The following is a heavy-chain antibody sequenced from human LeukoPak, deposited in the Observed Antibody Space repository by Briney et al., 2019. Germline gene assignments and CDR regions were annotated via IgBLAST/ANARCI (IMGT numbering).Heavy chain of an antibody. D-gene: IGHD3-22*01. V-gene: IGHV3-30*02. CDR1: GFTFSNYG. CDR2: IRFDGANK. Sequence: PGGFLRLSCAASGFTFSNYGMHWVRQAPGKGLEWVALIRFDGANKYCADSVKGRFTISRDNSKNTLYLQMNSLRAEDTAVYYCASLNYYDSSGNPYWGQGTLVTVSS. J-gene: IGHJ4*02. CDR3: ASLNYYDSSGNPY.